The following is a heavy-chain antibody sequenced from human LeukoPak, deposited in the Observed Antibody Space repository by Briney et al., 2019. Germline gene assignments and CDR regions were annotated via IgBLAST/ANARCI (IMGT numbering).Heavy chain of an antibody. J-gene: IGHJ4*02. CDR1: GYTFTSYG. D-gene: IGHD6-13*01. CDR2: ISAYNGNT. V-gene: IGHV1-18*01. Sequence: ASVTVSCKASGYTFTSYGISWVRQAPGQGLEWMGWISAYNGNTNYAQNLQGRVTMTTDTSTSTAYMELRSLRSDDTAVYYCARDKGSSWYGEYFDYWGQGTLVTVSS. CDR3: ARDKGSSWYGEYFDY.